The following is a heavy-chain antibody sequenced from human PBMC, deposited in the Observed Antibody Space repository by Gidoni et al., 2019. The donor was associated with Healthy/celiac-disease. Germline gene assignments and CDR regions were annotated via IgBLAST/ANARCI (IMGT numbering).Heavy chain of an antibody. V-gene: IGHV3-64*01. CDR2: ISSNGGST. Sequence: EVQLVESGGGLVQPGGSLRLSCAASGFTFSSYAMHWVRQAPGKGLEYVSAISSNGGSTYYANSVKGRFTISRDNSKNTLYLQMGSLRAEDMAVYYCARARDGYNSPGDYWGQGTLVTASS. D-gene: IGHD5-12*01. CDR3: ARARDGYNSPGDY. CDR1: GFTFSSYA. J-gene: IGHJ4*02.